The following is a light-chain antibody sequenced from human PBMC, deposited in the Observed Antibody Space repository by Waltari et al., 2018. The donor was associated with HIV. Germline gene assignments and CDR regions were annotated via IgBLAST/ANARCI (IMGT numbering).Light chain of an antibody. J-gene: IGKJ1*01. CDR2: DSS. CDR3: QQYDQWPT. CDR1: ESVRTY. Sequence: EIVLTQSPATLPVSPGESATLSCRASESVRTYVAWYQQKPGQAPRRIMYDSSTRATGVPPRFSGSGSGTEFTLTISSLQSDDFAVYYFQQYDQWPTFGQGTIVEIK. V-gene: IGKV3-15*01.